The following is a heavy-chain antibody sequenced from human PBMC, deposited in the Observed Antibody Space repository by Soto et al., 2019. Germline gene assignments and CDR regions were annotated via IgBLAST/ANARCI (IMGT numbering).Heavy chain of an antibody. CDR2: IWYDGSNK. CDR3: ASAEYRRSSDHYYYYGMDV. V-gene: IGHV3-33*01. Sequence: HPXGSLRLSCAASGFTFSSYGMHWVRQAPGKGLEWVAVIWYDGSNKYYADSVKGRFTISRDNSKNTLYLQMNSLRAEDTAVYYCASAEYRRSSDHYYYYGMDVWGQGTTVTSP. J-gene: IGHJ6*02. CDR1: GFTFSSYG. D-gene: IGHD6-6*01.